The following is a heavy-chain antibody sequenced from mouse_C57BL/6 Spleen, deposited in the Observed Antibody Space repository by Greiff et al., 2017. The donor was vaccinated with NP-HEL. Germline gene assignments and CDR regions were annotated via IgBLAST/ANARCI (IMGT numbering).Heavy chain of an antibody. D-gene: IGHD2-3*01. CDR2: INPDSSTI. Sequence: EVKLMESGGGLVQPGGSLKLSCAASGIDFSRYWMSWVRRAPGKGLEWIGEINPDSSTINYAPSLKDKFIISRDNAKNTLYLQMSKVRSEDTALYYCARRADDGYYDYAMDYWGQGTSVTVSS. J-gene: IGHJ4*01. V-gene: IGHV4-1*01. CDR3: ARRADDGYYDYAMDY. CDR1: GIDFSRYW.